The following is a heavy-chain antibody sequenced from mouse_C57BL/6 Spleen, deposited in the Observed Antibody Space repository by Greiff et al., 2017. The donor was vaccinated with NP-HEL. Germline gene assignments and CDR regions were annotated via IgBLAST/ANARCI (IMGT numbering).Heavy chain of an antibody. J-gene: IGHJ2*01. Sequence: VQLQESGPGLVQPSQSLSITCTVSGFSLPSYGVHWVRQSPGKGLEWLGVIWRGGSTAYNAAFISRLSISKDNSKSQVFFKMNSLQADDTAIYYCARKVNYYGSLDDWGKGTTLTVSS. CDR1: GFSLPSYG. D-gene: IGHD1-1*01. CDR2: IWRGGST. V-gene: IGHV2-2*01. CDR3: ARKVNYYGSLDD.